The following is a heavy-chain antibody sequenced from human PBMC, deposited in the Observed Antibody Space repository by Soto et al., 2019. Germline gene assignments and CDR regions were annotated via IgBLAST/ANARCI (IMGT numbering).Heavy chain of an antibody. D-gene: IGHD1-26*01. CDR1: GASISRYC. Sequence: SETLSLTCTVSGASISRYCCSCIGQPPGKGVEWIGYIYYTGSTNYNPSLKSRVTMSVDTSKNQFSLQLSSVTAADTAVYYCARDFVVGGPTINYYYGMDVWGQGTTVTVSS. CDR3: ARDFVVGGPTINYYYGMDV. J-gene: IGHJ6*02. CDR2: IYYTGST. V-gene: IGHV4-59*01.